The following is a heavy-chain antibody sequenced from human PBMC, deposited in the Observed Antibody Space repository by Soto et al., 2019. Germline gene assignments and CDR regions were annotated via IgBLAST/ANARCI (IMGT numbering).Heavy chain of an antibody. CDR1: GFNFNTFA. CDR3: AKDPPSPWTANWVDP. CDR2: ISSSGDSR. V-gene: IGHV3-23*01. D-gene: IGHD5-12*01. Sequence: EEQVPESGGGLVQSGGSLRLSCAASGFNFNTFAMSWIRQAPGKGLEWVSHISSSGDSRDYADSVRGRFTISRDNSKNVLFLQMNSLRADDTATYYCAKDPPSPWTANWVDPWGKGTLVTVSS. J-gene: IGHJ5*02.